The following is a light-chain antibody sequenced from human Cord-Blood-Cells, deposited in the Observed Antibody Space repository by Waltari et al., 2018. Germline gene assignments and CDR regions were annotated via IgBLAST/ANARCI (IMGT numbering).Light chain of an antibody. Sequence: DIQMTQSPSSLSASVGDRVTITCRGSQSISSYLNWYQQKPGKAPKLLIYAASSLQSGVPSRFSGSGSGTDFTLTISSLQPEDFATYYCQQSYSTPKFGQGTKVEIK. CDR1: QSISSY. CDR3: QQSYSTPK. CDR2: AAS. J-gene: IGKJ1*01. V-gene: IGKV1-39*01.